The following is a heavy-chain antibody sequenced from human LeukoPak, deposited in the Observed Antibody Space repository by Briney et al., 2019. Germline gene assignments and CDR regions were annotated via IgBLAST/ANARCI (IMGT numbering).Heavy chain of an antibody. D-gene: IGHD6-13*01. CDR1: GGSISSSSYY. J-gene: IGHJ4*02. V-gene: IGHV4-39*07. Sequence: PSETLSLTCTVSGGSISSSSYYWGCIRQPPGKGLECIGSIYYSGSTYYNPSLKSRVTISVDTSKNQFSLKLSSVTAADTAVYYCARISGSWSFHFDYWGQGTLVTVSS. CDR3: ARISGSWSFHFDY. CDR2: IYYSGST.